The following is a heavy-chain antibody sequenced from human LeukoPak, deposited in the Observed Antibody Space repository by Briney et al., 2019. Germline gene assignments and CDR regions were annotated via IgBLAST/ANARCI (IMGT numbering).Heavy chain of an antibody. CDR2: IYYSGST. CDR3: ARDKVGFKQAGNPHFDY. CDR1: GGSISSYY. Sequence: SETLSLTCTVSGGSISSYYWSWIRQPPGKGLEWIGYIYYSGSTNYNPSLKSRVTISVDTSKNQFSLKLSSVTAADTAVYYCARDKVGFKQAGNPHFDYWGQGTLVTVSS. D-gene: IGHD6-19*01. J-gene: IGHJ4*02. V-gene: IGHV4-59*01.